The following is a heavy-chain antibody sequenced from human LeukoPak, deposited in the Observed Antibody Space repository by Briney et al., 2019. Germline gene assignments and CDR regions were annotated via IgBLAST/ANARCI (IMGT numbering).Heavy chain of an antibody. J-gene: IGHJ4*02. CDR3: ARGFRGDNFDY. Sequence: SETLSLTCAVSGYSISSAFYWGWIRQSPGKGLEWIGTIHYSGSTSYDPSLKSRVTISVDTSKNQFSLKLRSVTAADTAVYYCARGFRGDNFDYWGQGTLVTVSS. V-gene: IGHV4-38-2*01. CDR2: IHYSGST. CDR1: GYSISSAFY. D-gene: IGHD7-27*01.